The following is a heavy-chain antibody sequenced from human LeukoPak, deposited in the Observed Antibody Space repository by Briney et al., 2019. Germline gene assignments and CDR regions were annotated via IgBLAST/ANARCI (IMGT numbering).Heavy chain of an antibody. J-gene: IGHJ6*02. CDR2: INTNTGNP. Sequence: ASVKLSCKASGYTCTSYAMNWVRQAPGQGLEWMGWINTNTGNPTYAQGFTGRFVFSLDTSVSTAYLQISSLKAEDTAVYYCARDADYSPYYYYGMDVWGQGTTVTVSS. CDR1: GYTCTSYA. CDR3: ARDADYSPYYYYGMDV. D-gene: IGHD2-15*01. V-gene: IGHV7-4-1*02.